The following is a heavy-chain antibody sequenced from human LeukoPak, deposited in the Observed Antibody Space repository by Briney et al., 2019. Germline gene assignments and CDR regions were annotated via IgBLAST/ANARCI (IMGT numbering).Heavy chain of an antibody. CDR3: ARETMVRGVPFFDY. CDR1: GDSISSSTYY. V-gene: IGHV4-39*07. D-gene: IGHD3-10*01. J-gene: IGHJ4*02. CDR2: ASYRGST. Sequence: SENLSLTCSVSGDSISSSTYYWGWIRQPPGKGLEWIASASYRGSTYYNPSLKSRVTISVDTSKNQFSLKLSSVTAADTAVYYCARETMVRGVPFFDYWGQGTLVTVSS.